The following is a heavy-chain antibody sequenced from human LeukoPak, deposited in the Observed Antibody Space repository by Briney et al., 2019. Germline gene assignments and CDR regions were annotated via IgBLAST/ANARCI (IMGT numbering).Heavy chain of an antibody. CDR3: ARVGIAVAGKVSGYFDY. V-gene: IGHV4-59*01. CDR2: IYYSGST. J-gene: IGHJ4*02. Sequence: PSETLSLTCTVSGGSISSYYWSWIRQPPGKGLEWIGYIYYSGSTNYSPSLKSRVTISVDTSKNQFSLKLSSVTAADTAVYYCARVGIAVAGKVSGYFDYWGQGTLVTVSS. D-gene: IGHD6-19*01. CDR1: GGSISSYY.